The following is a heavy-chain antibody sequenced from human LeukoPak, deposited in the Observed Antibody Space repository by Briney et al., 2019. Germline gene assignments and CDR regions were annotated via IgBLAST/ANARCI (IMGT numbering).Heavy chain of an antibody. D-gene: IGHD1-7*01. V-gene: IGHV4-34*01. J-gene: IGHJ4*02. CDR3: ARGELELPPDY. CDR1: GGSFSGYY. Sequence: SETLSLTCAVYGGSFSGYYWNWIRQPPGKGLEWIGEINHSGSTNYNPSLKSRVTISVDTSKNQFSLKLSSVTAADTAVYYCARGELELPPDYWGQGTLVTVSS. CDR2: INHSGST.